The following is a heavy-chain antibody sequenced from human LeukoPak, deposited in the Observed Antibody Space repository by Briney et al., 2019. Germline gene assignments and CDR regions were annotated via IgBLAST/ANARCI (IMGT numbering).Heavy chain of an antibody. D-gene: IGHD1-26*01. Sequence: SETLSLTCTISGGSVSDYYWSWIRQSPGKGLEWIGYIYHTGSTSYSPSLKSRVTISADTSQNQFSLKLSSVTAADTAVYYCATYSGSYYDYWGQGTLVTVSS. J-gene: IGHJ4*02. CDR2: IYHTGST. CDR3: ATYSGSYYDY. CDR1: GGSVSDYY. V-gene: IGHV4-59*02.